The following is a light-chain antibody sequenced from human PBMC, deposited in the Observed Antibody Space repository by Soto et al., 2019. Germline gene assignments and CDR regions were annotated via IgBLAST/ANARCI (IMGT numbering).Light chain of an antibody. CDR3: QQYGSSIT. V-gene: IGKV3-20*01. J-gene: IGKJ5*01. CDR1: QSVSSSY. Sequence: EIVLTQSPGTLSLSPGERATLSCRASQSVSSSYLAWHQQKPGQAPMLLIYAASSAATGTPDRISSRWAGTDITLIISRLEAEDVAEYYCQQYGSSITFGQGTRLEIK. CDR2: AAS.